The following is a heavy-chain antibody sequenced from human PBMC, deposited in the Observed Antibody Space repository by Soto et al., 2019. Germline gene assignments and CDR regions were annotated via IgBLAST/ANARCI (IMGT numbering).Heavy chain of an antibody. Sequence: EVQLLESGGGLVQPGGSLRVSCAASGFTFRNFVMSWVRQAPGKGLEWVSAIRGSGGETFYADSVKGRFTISSDNSRNTLYLQMNSLRDEDTALYFCAQDRGWGVVSPSHDYWGRGTLVTVSS. CDR3: AQDRGWGVVSPSHDY. D-gene: IGHD2-21*01. CDR2: IRGSGGET. V-gene: IGHV3-23*01. CDR1: GFTFRNFV. J-gene: IGHJ4*02.